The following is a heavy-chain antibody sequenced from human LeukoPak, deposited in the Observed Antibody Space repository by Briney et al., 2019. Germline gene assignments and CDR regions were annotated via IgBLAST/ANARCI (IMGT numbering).Heavy chain of an antibody. CDR3: ARGPRGGNWNEALDY. CDR1: GYSFTTYW. J-gene: IGHJ4*02. V-gene: IGHV5-51*01. Sequence: GESLKISCKASGYSFTTYWIGWVRQMPGKGLEWMGMFFPGDSDTRKSPSFQDQVTLSADKSLTTAYLQWRSLKASDTAVYYCARGPRGGNWNEALDYWGRGTLVTVSS. D-gene: IGHD1-1*01. CDR2: FFPGDSDT.